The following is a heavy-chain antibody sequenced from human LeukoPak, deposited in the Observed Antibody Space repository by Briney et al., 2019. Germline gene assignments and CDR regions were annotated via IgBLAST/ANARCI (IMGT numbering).Heavy chain of an antibody. CDR1: GFTFSFHA. Sequence: GGSLRLSCAASGFTFSFHAMSWVRQAPGKGLEWVSGITGSGGSTYYADSVKGRFTISRDNSKSTLYLQMNSLRAEDTAVYYCAKDRQVVITTPLDYWGRGALVTVSS. J-gene: IGHJ4*02. V-gene: IGHV3-23*01. CDR2: ITGSGGST. D-gene: IGHD3-22*01. CDR3: AKDRQVVITTPLDY.